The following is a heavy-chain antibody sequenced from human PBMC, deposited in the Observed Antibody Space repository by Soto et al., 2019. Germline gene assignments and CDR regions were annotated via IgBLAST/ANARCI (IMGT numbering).Heavy chain of an antibody. CDR3: AKQSGSGSYYNVGSGGHFDY. D-gene: IGHD3-10*01. J-gene: IGHJ4*02. V-gene: IGHV1-3*01. Sequence: ASVKVSCKASGYTFTSYAMHWVRQAPGQRLEWMGWINAGNGNTKYSQKFQGRVTITRDTSASTAYMELTGLRAEDTAVYYCAKQSGSGSYYNVGSGGHFDYWGQGTLVTVSS. CDR2: INAGNGNT. CDR1: GYTFTSYA.